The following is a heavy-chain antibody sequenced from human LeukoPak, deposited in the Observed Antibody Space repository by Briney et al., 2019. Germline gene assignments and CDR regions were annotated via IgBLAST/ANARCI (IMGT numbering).Heavy chain of an antibody. CDR1: GFPFSSYA. CDR3: AKERGYGYNHIDY. V-gene: IGHV3-23*01. CDR2: ISGSGDST. Sequence: GGPLRLSCEASGFPFSSYAMNWVRQAPGKGLEWVSTISGSGDSTYYADSVKGRFTISRDKSKNTVYLQMNSLRAEDTAVYYCAKERGYGYNHIDYWGQGTLVTVSS. J-gene: IGHJ4*02. D-gene: IGHD5-24*01.